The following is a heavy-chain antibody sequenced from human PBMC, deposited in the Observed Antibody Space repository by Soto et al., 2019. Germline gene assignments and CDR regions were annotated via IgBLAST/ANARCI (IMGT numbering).Heavy chain of an antibody. CDR2: IFDSGST. CDR3: AREIIPLTTDWYFDL. J-gene: IGHJ2*01. V-gene: IGHV4-30-4*01. CDR1: GGSIGGGVYY. D-gene: IGHD4-17*01. Sequence: QVQLQESGPGLVKPSQTLSLTCTVSGGSIGGGVYYWSWIRQPPGKGLEWIGYIFDSGSTYYNPSLKSRVTISVDTSKNQFSLRLSSVTAADTAVYYCAREIIPLTTDWYFDLWGRGTLVTVSS.